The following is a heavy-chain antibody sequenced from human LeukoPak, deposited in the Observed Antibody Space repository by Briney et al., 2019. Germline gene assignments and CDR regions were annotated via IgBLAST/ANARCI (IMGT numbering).Heavy chain of an antibody. CDR1: GFPFSSYG. V-gene: IGHV3-33*01. CDR2: LVYDARS. D-gene: IGHD6-25*01. CDR3: ARDLSAAFDF. J-gene: IGHJ4*02. Sequence: GTSLRLSCAASGFPFSSYGMHRVRQAPGKGLEWVARLVYDARSDYANSVKGRSSISRDDSKNTLFLDMSNLRVEDTALYYCARDLSAAFDFWGQGVLVTVSS.